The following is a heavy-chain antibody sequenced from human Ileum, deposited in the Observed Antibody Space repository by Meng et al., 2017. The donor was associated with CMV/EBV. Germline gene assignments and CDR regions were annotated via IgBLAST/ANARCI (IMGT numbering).Heavy chain of an antibody. CDR3: VRGGLSAYDFDH. J-gene: IGHJ4*02. CDR1: GFTFSSFW. Sequence: LTRAASGFTFSSFWMHWVRQAPGKGLVWVARINAAGSTTTDADFGTGRFTISRDNAKNTLYLEMNNLRAEDTAFYYCVRGGLSAYDFDHWGQGALVAVSS. V-gene: IGHV3-74*03. CDR2: INAAGSTT. D-gene: IGHD5-12*01.